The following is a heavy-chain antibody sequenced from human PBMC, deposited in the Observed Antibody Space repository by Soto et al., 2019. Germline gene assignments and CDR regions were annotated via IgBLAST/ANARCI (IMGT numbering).Heavy chain of an antibody. CDR3: ARHHDEGYSSGWYFDY. V-gene: IGHV4-59*08. CDR2: IYYSGST. J-gene: IGHJ4*02. D-gene: IGHD6-19*01. CDR1: GGSISSYY. Sequence: QSQTLSLTCTVSGGSISSYYWSWIRQPPGKGLEWIGYIYYSGSTNYNPSLKSRVTISVDTSKNQFSLKLSSVTAADTAVYYCARHHDEGYSSGWYFDYWGQGTLVTVSS.